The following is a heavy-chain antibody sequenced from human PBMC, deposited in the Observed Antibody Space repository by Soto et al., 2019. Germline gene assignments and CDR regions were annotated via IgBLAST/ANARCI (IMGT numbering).Heavy chain of an antibody. D-gene: IGHD2-21*02. Sequence: SETLSLTFTVPGVSVNSCPHYWSWIRQPPGKGLEWIGYFFYSWTNYNPSLRSRVTISLDRSKNLFSLELRSLTAADSAVYYCTAGVETNNQSWGQGALVTV. J-gene: IGHJ4*02. CDR2: FFYSWT. CDR1: GVSVNSCPHY. V-gene: IGHV4-61*01. CDR3: TAGVETNNQS.